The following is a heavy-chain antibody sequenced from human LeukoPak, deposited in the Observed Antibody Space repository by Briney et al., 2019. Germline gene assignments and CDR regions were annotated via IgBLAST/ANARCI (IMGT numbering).Heavy chain of an antibody. CDR2: ISSSSSYT. CDR1: GFTLSSYG. Sequence: GGSLRLSCAASGFTLSSYGMHWVRQAPGKGLEWVSYISSSSSYTNYADSVKGRSTISRDNAKNSLYLQMNSLRAEDTAVYYCAREMSIAVAASYYFDYWGQGTLVTVSS. CDR3: AREMSIAVAASYYFDY. J-gene: IGHJ4*02. V-gene: IGHV3-21*05. D-gene: IGHD6-19*01.